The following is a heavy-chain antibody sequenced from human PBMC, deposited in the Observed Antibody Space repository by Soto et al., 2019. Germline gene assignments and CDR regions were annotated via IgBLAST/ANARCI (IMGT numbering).Heavy chain of an antibody. CDR2: ISFDGNHI. CDR1: GFILGDYA. D-gene: IGHD2-2*01. CDR3: ARPYCSRTSCPPYSYYYGLNV. J-gene: IGHJ6*02. Sequence: PGGSLRLSCSASGFILGDYALHWVRQAPGKGLEWLAVISFDGNHIYYADSVQGRFTVSRDNSQNTLHLEMNSLRAEDTAVYYCARPYCSRTSCPPYSYYYGLNVWGQGTTVTVSS. V-gene: IGHV3-30*17.